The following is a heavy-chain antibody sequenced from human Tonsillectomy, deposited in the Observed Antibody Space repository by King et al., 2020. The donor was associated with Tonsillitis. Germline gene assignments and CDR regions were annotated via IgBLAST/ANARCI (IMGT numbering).Heavy chain of an antibody. Sequence: QLVQSGAEVKRPGASVMVSCTASGYTFTSYALHWVRQAPGQRPEWMGWINAGNGNTKYSQTLQGRVTFTSDTSASTGYMEVSSLRSEDTAVYYCLSLIRATPYWGQGTLVTVSS. D-gene: IGHD3-10*01. CDR1: GYTFTSYA. CDR2: INAGNGNT. J-gene: IGHJ4*02. V-gene: IGHV1-3*01. CDR3: LSLIRATPY.